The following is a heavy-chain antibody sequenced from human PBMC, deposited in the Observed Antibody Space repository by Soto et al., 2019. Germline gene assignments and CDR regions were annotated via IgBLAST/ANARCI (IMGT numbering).Heavy chain of an antibody. CDR3: ARRDRGAGWFDT. J-gene: IGHJ5*02. Sequence: QVQLQESGPGLVKPSETLSLTCTVSGGSISTYYWSWIRQPPGKGLEWIGYIYYSGSTGYNPSLKSRVPISVDTSKNQFSLKLSSVTTTDTAVYYCARRDRGAGWFDTWGQGTLVTVSS. V-gene: IGHV4-59*08. CDR1: GGSISTYY. D-gene: IGHD1-26*01. CDR2: IYYSGST.